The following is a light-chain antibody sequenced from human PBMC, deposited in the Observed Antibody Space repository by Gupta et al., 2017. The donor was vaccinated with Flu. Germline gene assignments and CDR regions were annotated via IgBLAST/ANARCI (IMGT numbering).Light chain of an antibody. CDR2: GNS. V-gene: IGLV1-40*01. CDR1: RSNIGGGYD. Sequence: TISCTGTRSNIGGGYDVHWYQQFPGTAPKLLIYGNSDRPSGVPDRFSGSKSGTSASLAITGLQAEDEADYYGQSYDSDLCGSAVFGPGTKVTVL. J-gene: IGLJ1*01. CDR3: QSYDSDLCGSAV.